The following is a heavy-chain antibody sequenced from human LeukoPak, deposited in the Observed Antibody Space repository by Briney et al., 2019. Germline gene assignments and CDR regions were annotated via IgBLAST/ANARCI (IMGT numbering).Heavy chain of an antibody. V-gene: IGHV1-2*02. Sequence: APVKVSCKTSEYTFTGYYMHWVRQAPGQGLEWMGWINPNSGDTNYAQKFQGRVTMTRDTSISTAYMELSRLRSDDTAVYYCARDRTRYYYYSYMDVWGKGTTVTVS. J-gene: IGHJ6*03. D-gene: IGHD1-14*01. CDR2: INPNSGDT. CDR3: ARDRTRYYYYSYMDV. CDR1: EYTFTGYY.